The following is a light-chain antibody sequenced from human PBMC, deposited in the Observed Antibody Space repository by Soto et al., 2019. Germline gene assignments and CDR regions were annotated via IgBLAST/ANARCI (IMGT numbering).Light chain of an antibody. CDR3: QQYGSSKST. J-gene: IGKJ1*01. CDR2: GAS. Sequence: EIVLTQSPGTLSLSPGERATLSCRASQSVSSSYLAWYQQKPGQAPRLLIYGASSRATGIPDRFSGSGSGTDFTLTISRLESEDFAVYYCQQYGSSKSTFGQGTKVDIX. CDR1: QSVSSSY. V-gene: IGKV3-20*01.